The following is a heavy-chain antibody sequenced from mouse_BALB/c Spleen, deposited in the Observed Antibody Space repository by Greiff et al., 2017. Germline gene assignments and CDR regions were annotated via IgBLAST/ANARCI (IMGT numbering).Heavy chain of an antibody. J-gene: IGHJ2*01. CDR1: GFNIKDTY. Sequence: VQLKQSGAELVKPGASVKLSCTASGFNIKDTYMHWVKQRPEQGLEWIGRIDPANGNTKYDPKFQGKATITADTSSNTAYLQLSSLTSEDTAVYYCASYYYGSNYFDYWGQGTTLTVSS. V-gene: IGHV14-3*02. CDR2: IDPANGNT. D-gene: IGHD1-1*01. CDR3: ASYYYGSNYFDY.